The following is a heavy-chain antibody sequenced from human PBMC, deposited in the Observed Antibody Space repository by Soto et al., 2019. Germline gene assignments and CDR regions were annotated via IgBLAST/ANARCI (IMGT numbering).Heavy chain of an antibody. D-gene: IGHD3-16*02. J-gene: IGHJ5*02. CDR3: TRDDRKCLTENWFDP. CDR2: IYYSWST. Sequence: SETLSLTCTVSGVSIPNGGYYWSWIRQHPGQGLEWIGYIYYSWSTYYNPSLKSRVTISLDTSQNQFSLRLTSVTAADSAVYYCTRDDRKCLTENWFDPWGRGTLVTVSS. CDR1: GVSIPNGGYY. V-gene: IGHV4-31*03.